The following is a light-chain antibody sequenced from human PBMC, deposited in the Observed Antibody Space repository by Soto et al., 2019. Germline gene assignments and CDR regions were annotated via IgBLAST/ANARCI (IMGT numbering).Light chain of an antibody. CDR1: QVISSW. V-gene: IGKV1-12*01. J-gene: IGKJ4*01. CDR3: QQASSFPLT. CDR2: GAS. Sequence: IQMTQSPSSVSASVGDSVTITCRASQVISSWLAWYQVKPGKAPKLLIYGASNRESGVPSRFSASESGTLFTLTINSLQPEDFPTYYCQQASSFPLTFGGGTTVEI.